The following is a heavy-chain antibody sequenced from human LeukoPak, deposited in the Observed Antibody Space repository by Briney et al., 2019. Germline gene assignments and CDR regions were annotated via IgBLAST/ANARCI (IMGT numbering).Heavy chain of an antibody. D-gene: IGHD3-22*01. V-gene: IGHV4-39*07. CDR2: VFSSGST. J-gene: IGHJ4*02. CDR3: ARNDELDSSGYYYYFDY. CDR1: GASISSSSYY. Sequence: SETLSLTCTVSGASISSSSYYWGWIRQPPGKGLEWIGSVFSSGSTYYNPSLKSRVTISVDTSKNQFSLKLSSVTAADTAVYYCARNDELDSSGYYYYFDYWGQGTLVTVSS.